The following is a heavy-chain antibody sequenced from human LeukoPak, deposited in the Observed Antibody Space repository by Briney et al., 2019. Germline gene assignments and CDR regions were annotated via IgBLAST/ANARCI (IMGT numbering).Heavy chain of an antibody. CDR2: MNTNSGNT. J-gene: IGHJ6*03. CDR3: ARGISYDILAGYANYYYYYYMDV. D-gene: IGHD3-9*01. V-gene: IGHV1-8*01. Sequence: ASVKVSCKASGYTLTSYDINWVRQATEQGLEWMGWMNTNSGNTGYTQKFQRRVTMTRNTYISTAYMELSSLRSEDTSVYYCARGISYDILAGYANYYYYYYMDVWGKGTTVTISS. CDR1: GYTLTSYD.